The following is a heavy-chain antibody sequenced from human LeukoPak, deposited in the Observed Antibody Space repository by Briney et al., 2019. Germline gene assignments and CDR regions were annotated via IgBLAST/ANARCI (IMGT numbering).Heavy chain of an antibody. V-gene: IGHV3-49*03. J-gene: IGHJ6*02. D-gene: IGHD4-17*01. CDR2: TRSKADAGTT. Sequence: PGGSLRLSCTASGFTFGDYVMSWYRQAPGKGLEWVGFTRSKADAGTTEYAASVKGRFTISRDDSKSIAYLQMNSLKIEDTAVYYCTREGTVTYDGMDVWGQGATVTVSS. CDR3: TREGTVTYDGMDV. CDR1: GFTFGDYV.